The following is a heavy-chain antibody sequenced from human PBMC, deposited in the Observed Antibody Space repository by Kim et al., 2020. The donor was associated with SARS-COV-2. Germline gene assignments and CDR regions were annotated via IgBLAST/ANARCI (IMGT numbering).Heavy chain of an antibody. D-gene: IGHD3-10*01. Sequence: YADSVEGRFTISRDNSKNTLYLQMNSLRAEDTAVYYCAKILSYYGSGLDYWGQGTLVTVSS. CDR3: AKILSYYGSGLDY. V-gene: IGHV3-33*06. J-gene: IGHJ4*02.